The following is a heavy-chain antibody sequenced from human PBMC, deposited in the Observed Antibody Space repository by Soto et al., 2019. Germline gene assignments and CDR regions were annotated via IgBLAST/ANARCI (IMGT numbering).Heavy chain of an antibody. CDR3: ARNPRYYDFWSGYLDYYGMDV. CDR2: IWYDGSNK. CDR1: GFTFSSYG. Sequence: GGSLRLSCAASGFTFSSYGMHWVRQAPGKGLEWVAVIWYDGSNKYYADSVKGRFTISRDNSKNTLYLQMNSLRAEDTTVYYCARNPRYYDFWSGYLDYYGMDVWGQGTTVTVSS. V-gene: IGHV3-33*01. J-gene: IGHJ6*02. D-gene: IGHD3-3*01.